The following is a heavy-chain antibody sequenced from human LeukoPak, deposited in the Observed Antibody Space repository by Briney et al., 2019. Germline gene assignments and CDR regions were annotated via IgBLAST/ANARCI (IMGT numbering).Heavy chain of an antibody. CDR1: GFTVSSNY. Sequence: PGGSLRLSCAASGFTVSSNYMSWVRQAPGKGLEWVSVIYSGGSTYYADSVKGRFTISRDNSKNTLYLQMNSLRAEDTAVCYCASGWFGELTLGYWGQGTLVTVSS. D-gene: IGHD3-10*01. J-gene: IGHJ4*02. CDR3: ASGWFGELTLGY. CDR2: IYSGGST. V-gene: IGHV3-66*01.